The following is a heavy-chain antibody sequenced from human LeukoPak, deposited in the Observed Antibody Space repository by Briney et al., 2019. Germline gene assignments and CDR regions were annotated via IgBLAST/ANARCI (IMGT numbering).Heavy chain of an antibody. J-gene: IGHJ4*02. V-gene: IGHV3-48*02. Sequence: GGSLRLSCAASGFTFSSYAMHWVRQAPAKGLEWVSYISSSSSTIYYADSVKGRFTISRDNAKNSLYLQMNSLRDEDTAVYYCARVYGDYDGYFDYWGQGTLVTVSS. CDR1: GFTFSSYA. CDR3: ARVYGDYDGYFDY. CDR2: ISSSSSTI. D-gene: IGHD4-17*01.